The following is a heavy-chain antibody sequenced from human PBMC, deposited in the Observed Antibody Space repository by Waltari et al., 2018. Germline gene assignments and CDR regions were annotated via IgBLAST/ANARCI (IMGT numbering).Heavy chain of an antibody. J-gene: IGHJ3*02. Sequence: QVQLHQWGAGLLKPSETLSLPCDVHAGSFSGYYWSWLRQPPGKGLQWMGEINQSGSTNYNPSLMSRFTRSIDTSKDQFSLKLSSVTAADTAVYYCARSPSRYCSGGTCYSGAFDIWGQGTMVTVSS. V-gene: IGHV4-34*01. D-gene: IGHD2-15*01. CDR3: ARSPSRYCSGGTCYSGAFDI. CDR1: AGSFSGYY. CDR2: INQSGST.